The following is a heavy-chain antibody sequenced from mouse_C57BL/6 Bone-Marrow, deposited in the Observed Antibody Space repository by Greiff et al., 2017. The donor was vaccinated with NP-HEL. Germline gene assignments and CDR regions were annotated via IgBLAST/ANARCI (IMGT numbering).Heavy chain of an antibody. CDR3: AREGVTTSYFDD. V-gene: IGHV1-72*01. CDR2: IDPNSGGT. Sequence: QVQLQQPGAELVKPGASVKLSCKASGYNFTSYWMHWVKQRPGRGLEWIGRIDPNSGGTKYNEKFKSKATLTVDKPSSTAYMQRSSLTSEDSAVYYCAREGVTTSYFDDWGKGTTLTVAS. J-gene: IGHJ2*01. CDR1: GYNFTSYW. D-gene: IGHD2-1*01.